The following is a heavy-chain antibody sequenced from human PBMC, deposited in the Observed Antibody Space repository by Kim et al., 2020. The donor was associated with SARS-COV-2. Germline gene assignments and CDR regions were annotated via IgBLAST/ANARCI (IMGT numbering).Heavy chain of an antibody. D-gene: IGHD6-6*01. CDR3: VRAPEKYSSWDY. V-gene: IGHV1-46*01. CDR2: INPSGGST. J-gene: IGHJ4*02. Sequence: ASVKVSCKASGYSFSHYFMHWVRQAPGQGLEWMGIINPSGGSTAYAQRFQGRVTITRDTSTSTVYLELTSLRSEDTAVYYCVRAPEKYSSWDYRGQGTLV. CDR1: GYSFSHYF.